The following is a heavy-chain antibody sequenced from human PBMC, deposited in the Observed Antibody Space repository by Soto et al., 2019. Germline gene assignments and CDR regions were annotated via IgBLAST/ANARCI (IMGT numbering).Heavy chain of an antibody. J-gene: IGHJ4*02. V-gene: IGHV1-46*03. CDR2: INPSGGST. CDR1: GYTFTSYY. CDR3: ARDPQAGYYGSGSSFYFDY. Sequence: ASVKVSCKASGYTFTSYYMHWVRQAPGQGLGWMGIINPSGGSTSYAQKCQGRVTMTRDTSTGTVYMELSSLTSEDTAVYYCARDPQAGYYGSGSSFYFDYWGQGTQVTVSS. D-gene: IGHD3-10*01.